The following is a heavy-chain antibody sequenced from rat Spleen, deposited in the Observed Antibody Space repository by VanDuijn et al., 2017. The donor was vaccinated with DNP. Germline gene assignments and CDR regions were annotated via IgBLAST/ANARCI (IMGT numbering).Heavy chain of an antibody. J-gene: IGHJ3*01. V-gene: IGHV5-20*01. CDR3: ARGGNNYATWFAY. D-gene: IGHD1-10*01. Sequence: EVQLVESGGGLVSPGRSLKLSCAGSGFTFSDYYMAWVRQAPTKGLDWVASINTDGGSTFYLDSVKGRFIFSRDNAESSLYLQMNGLKSDDTATYLCARGGNNYATWFAYWGQGTLVTVSS. CDR2: INTDGGST. CDR1: GFTFSDYY.